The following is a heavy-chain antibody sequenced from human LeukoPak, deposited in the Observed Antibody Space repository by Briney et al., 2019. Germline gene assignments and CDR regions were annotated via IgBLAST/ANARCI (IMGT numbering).Heavy chain of an antibody. J-gene: IGHJ3*02. D-gene: IGHD3-22*01. CDR1: GFTFSSYA. CDR3: AKRRGSSGYAFDI. V-gene: IGHV3-23*01. CDR2: ISGSGGST. Sequence: GGSLRLSCAASGFTFSSYAMSWVRQAPGKGLEWVSAISGSGGSTYYADSVKGRFTISRDNSKNTLYLQTNSLRAEDTAVYYCAKRRGSSGYAFDIWGQGTMVTVSS.